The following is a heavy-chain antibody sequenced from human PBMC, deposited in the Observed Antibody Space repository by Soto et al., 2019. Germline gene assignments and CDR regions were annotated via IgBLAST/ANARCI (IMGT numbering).Heavy chain of an antibody. V-gene: IGHV1-8*01. CDR2: MNPNSGNT. J-gene: IGHJ5*02. CDR1: GYTFTSYD. CDR3: AGGATGGGGNWFDP. D-gene: IGHD3-10*01. Sequence: QVQLVQSGAEVKKPGASVKVSCKASGYTFTSYDINWVRQATGQGLEWMGWMNPNSGNTAYAQKFQGRVTMTRNTPKSPAYMGVSSPRSWGTAGFFWAGGATGGGGNWFDPWGQGTLVTVSS.